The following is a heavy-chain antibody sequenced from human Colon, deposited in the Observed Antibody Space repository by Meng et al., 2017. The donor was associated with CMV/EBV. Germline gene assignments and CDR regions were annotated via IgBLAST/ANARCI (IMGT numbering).Heavy chain of an antibody. CDR3: ARDLGYGATGV. CDR2: TYYKSKWYH. CDR1: GDSVASSAAA. D-gene: IGHD5-12*01. J-gene: IGHJ6*02. V-gene: IGHV6-1*01. Sequence: SGDSVASSAAAWNWIRPSPSRGLEWLGRTYYKSKWYHDYAPPVKSRLTINPDTSTNQFSLQLNSVTPDDTAVYYCARDLGYGATGVWGQGTTVTVSS.